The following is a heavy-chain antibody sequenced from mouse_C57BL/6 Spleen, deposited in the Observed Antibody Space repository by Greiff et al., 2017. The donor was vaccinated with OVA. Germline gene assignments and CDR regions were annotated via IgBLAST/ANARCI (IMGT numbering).Heavy chain of an antibody. CDR1: GYTFTDYY. V-gene: IGHV1-26*01. D-gene: IGHD1-1*01. CDR2: INPNNGGT. Sequence: VQLQQSGPELVKPGASVKISCKASGYTFTDYYMNWVKQSHGKSLEWIGDINPNNGGTSYNQKFKGKATLTVDKSSSTAYMELRSLTSEDSAVYYCARRPLITTVVEGYAMDYWGQGTSVTVSS. J-gene: IGHJ4*01. CDR3: ARRPLITTVVEGYAMDY.